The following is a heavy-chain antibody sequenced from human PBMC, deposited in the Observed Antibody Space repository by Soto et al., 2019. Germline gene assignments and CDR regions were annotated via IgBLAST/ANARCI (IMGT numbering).Heavy chain of an antibody. D-gene: IGHD2-2*01. V-gene: IGHV5-51*01. Sequence: GESLKISCKGSGYSFTSYWIGWVRQMPGKGLEWMGIIYPGDSDTRYSPSFQGQVTISADKSISTAYLQWSSLKASDTAMYYCARSGRYCSSTSCYAITWDYYYYYMDVWGKGTTVTVSS. J-gene: IGHJ6*03. CDR1: GYSFTSYW. CDR3: ARSGRYCSSTSCYAITWDYYYYYMDV. CDR2: IYPGDSDT.